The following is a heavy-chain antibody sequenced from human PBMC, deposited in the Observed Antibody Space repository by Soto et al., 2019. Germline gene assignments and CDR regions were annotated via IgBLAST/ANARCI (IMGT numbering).Heavy chain of an antibody. D-gene: IGHD6-19*01. Sequence: QITLKESGPTLVKPTQTLTLTCTFSGFSLSTSEVGVGWIRQPPGKALEWLAVIYWDDDKRYSPSLKSMVTIPKDPSKNQVVLTMSNMDPVDTATYYCAHSGIAVAGRVTALDPWGQGSLVTGSS. CDR3: AHSGIAVAGRVTALDP. J-gene: IGHJ5*02. CDR2: IYWDDDK. V-gene: IGHV2-5*02. CDR1: GFSLSTSEVG.